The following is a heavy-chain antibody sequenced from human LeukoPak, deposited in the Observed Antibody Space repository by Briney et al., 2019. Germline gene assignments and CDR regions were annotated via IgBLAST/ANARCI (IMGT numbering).Heavy chain of an antibody. D-gene: IGHD3-22*01. V-gene: IGHV3-23*01. J-gene: IGHJ4*02. CDR2: ISSSDGST. CDR3: AKDQRSYYDSTRGTLDY. CDR1: GFTFSSYA. Sequence: PGGSLRLSCAASGFTFSSYAMSWVRQAPGKGLEWVSAISSSDGSTYYADSVKGRFTISRDNSKNTLYLQMNSLRAEDTAVYYCAKDQRSYYDSTRGTLDYWGQGTLVTVSS.